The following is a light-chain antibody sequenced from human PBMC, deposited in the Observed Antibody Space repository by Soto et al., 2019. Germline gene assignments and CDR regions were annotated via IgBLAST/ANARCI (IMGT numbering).Light chain of an antibody. CDR3: SSYTSSSTRV. J-gene: IGLJ1*01. CDR1: SSDVGAYDY. CDR2: EVS. V-gene: IGLV2-14*03. Sequence: QSALTQPASVSGSPGQSITISCTGTSSDVGAYDYVSWCQQHPDKAPKLMIYEVSNRPSGVSNRFSGSKSVNTATLTISGLQTEDEADYYCSSYTSSSTRVFGNGTKVTVL.